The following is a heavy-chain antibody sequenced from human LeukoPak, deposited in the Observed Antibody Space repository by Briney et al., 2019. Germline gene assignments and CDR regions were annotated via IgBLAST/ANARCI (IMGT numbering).Heavy chain of an antibody. CDR2: IYYSGST. D-gene: IGHD6-19*01. CDR3: ANPIAVAGTGDY. Sequence: SETLSLTCTVSGGSISSYYWSWIRQPPGKGLEWIGYIYYSGSTNYNPSLKSRVTISVDKSKNQFSLKLSSVTAADTAVYYCANPIAVAGTGDYWGQGTLVTVSS. J-gene: IGHJ4*02. V-gene: IGHV4-59*12. CDR1: GGSISSYY.